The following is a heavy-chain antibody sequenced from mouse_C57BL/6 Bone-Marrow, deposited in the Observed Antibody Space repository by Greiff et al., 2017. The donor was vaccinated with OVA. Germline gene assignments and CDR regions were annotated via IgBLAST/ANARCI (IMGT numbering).Heavy chain of an antibody. CDR1: VYTFTGYW. J-gene: IGHJ4*01. Sequence: QVQLKQSGAELMKPGASVKLSCKATVYTFTGYWIEWVKQRPGHGLEWFGEILPGSVSTNYNEKFKGKATFTADTSSNTAYMQLSSLTTEDSAIYYCAREGITTARYAMDYWGQGTSVTVSS. V-gene: IGHV1-9*01. CDR2: ILPGSVST. D-gene: IGHD1-1*01. CDR3: AREGITTARYAMDY.